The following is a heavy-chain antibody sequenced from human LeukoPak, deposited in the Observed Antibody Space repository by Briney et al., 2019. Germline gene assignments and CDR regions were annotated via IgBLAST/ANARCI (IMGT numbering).Heavy chain of an antibody. CDR1: GGSFSGYS. CDR2: INQSGGT. J-gene: IGHJ4*02. CDR3: ARCDSGGWFFDS. Sequence: SETLSLTCAVSGGSFSGYSWSWIRQPPGKGLVWIGEINQSGGTNYNPSLKSRVTISIDTSKSQVSVKVNSVTAADTAVYYCARCDSGGWFFDSWGQGALVTVSS. V-gene: IGHV4-34*01. D-gene: IGHD6-19*01.